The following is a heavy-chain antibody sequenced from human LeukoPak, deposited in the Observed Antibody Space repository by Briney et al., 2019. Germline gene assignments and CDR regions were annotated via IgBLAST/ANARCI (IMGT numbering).Heavy chain of an antibody. J-gene: IGHJ4*02. CDR1: GYTFTSYG. Sequence: VASVKVSCKASGYTFTSYGISWVRQAPGQGLEWMGWISAYNGNTNYAQKFQGRVTMTEDTSTDTAYMELSSLRSEDTAVYYCATPSAESYYDSSGYYLFDYWGQGTLVTVSS. CDR2: ISAYNGNT. CDR3: ATPSAESYYDSSGYYLFDY. D-gene: IGHD3-22*01. V-gene: IGHV1-18*01.